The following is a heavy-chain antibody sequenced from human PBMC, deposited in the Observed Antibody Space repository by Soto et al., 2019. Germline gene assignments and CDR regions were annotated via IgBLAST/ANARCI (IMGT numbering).Heavy chain of an antibody. Sequence: QVQLVQSGAEVTKPGSSVKVSCKASGGTFSSYAISWVRQAPGQGLEWMGGIIPIFGTANYAQKFQGRVTITADESTSTAYMELSSLRSEDTAVYYCARVGCSSTSCYGYYGMDVWGQGTTVTVSS. CDR1: GGTFSSYA. J-gene: IGHJ6*02. D-gene: IGHD2-2*01. CDR2: IIPIFGTA. V-gene: IGHV1-69*01. CDR3: ARVGCSSTSCYGYYGMDV.